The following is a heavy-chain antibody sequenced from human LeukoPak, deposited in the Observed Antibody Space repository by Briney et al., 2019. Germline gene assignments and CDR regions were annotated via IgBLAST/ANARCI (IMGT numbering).Heavy chain of an antibody. CDR3: ARNPAAGTLDY. CDR2: ISSSSGYT. J-gene: IGHJ4*02. Sequence: GGSLRLSCAASGFTFNDYFMSWIRQAPGKGLEWVSFISSSSGYTNYAESVKGRFTISRDNAKNSLYLQMNSLRAEDTAVYYCARNPAAGTLDYWGQGTLVTVSS. CDR1: GFTFNDYF. D-gene: IGHD6-13*01. V-gene: IGHV3-11*06.